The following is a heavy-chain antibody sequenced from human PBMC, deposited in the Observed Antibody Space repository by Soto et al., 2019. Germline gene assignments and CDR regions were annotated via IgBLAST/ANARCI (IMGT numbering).Heavy chain of an antibody. CDR2: IYTSGST. CDR1: GGSIRSYY. J-gene: IGHJ6*02. D-gene: IGHD1-26*01. Sequence: QVQLQESGPGLVKPSETLSLTCNVSGGSIRSYYWSWVRQPAGKPLEWIGRIYTSGSTNYNPSLKSRVSMSVDTSKNQFSLEVTSVTAADTAVYSCAREGASGFGMDVWGLVTTVTVSS. V-gene: IGHV4-4*07. CDR3: AREGASGFGMDV.